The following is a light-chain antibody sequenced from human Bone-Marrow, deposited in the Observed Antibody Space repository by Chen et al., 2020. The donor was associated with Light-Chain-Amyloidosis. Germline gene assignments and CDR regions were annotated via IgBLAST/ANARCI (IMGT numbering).Light chain of an antibody. V-gene: IGKV1-27*01. Sequence: DIQLTQSPSSLSASVGDRVTVTCRSGQDIGNYLAWYHQKPGTVPKLLVYDASDLESGVPSRFRASGSGADFTLTISSLQPEDGGTYYCQEYDDAPWTFGQGTKVEIK. CDR2: DAS. CDR3: QEYDDAPWT. J-gene: IGKJ1*01. CDR1: QDIGNY.